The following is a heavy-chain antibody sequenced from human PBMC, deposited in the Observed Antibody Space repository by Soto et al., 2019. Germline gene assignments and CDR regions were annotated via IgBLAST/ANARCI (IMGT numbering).Heavy chain of an antibody. Sequence: WSLRLSCAASGFTFSSYGMSWVRQAPGKGLEWVSSISGSGGSTYYADSVKGRFTISRDNSKNTLYLQMNSLRAEDTAVYYCAKASAPGGTYFPLWFWGQGTLVTVSS. CDR2: ISGSGGST. CDR3: AKASAPGGTYFPLWF. D-gene: IGHD1-26*01. J-gene: IGHJ4*02. V-gene: IGHV3-23*01. CDR1: GFTFSSYG.